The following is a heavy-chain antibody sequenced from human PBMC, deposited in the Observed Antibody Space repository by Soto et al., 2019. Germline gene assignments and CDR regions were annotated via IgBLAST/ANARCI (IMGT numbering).Heavy chain of an antibody. Sequence: VQVVESGGGLVQPGGSLRLSCAASGFTFSSYSINWVRQAPGKGLEWVSAISGSGSDIYYADSMKGRFTISRDNAKNTLYLQMNSLRAEDTAVYYCARAVADASIWGSYRADWFDPWGQGTLVTVSS. D-gene: IGHD3-16*02. V-gene: IGHV3-21*01. J-gene: IGHJ5*02. CDR3: ARAVADASIWGSYRADWFDP. CDR1: GFTFSSYS. CDR2: ISGSGSDI.